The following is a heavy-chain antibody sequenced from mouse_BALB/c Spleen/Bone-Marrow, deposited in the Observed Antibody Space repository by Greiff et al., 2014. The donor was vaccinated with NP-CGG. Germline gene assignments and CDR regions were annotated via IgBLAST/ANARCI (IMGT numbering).Heavy chain of an antibody. CDR1: GFSLTTYG. V-gene: IGHV2-2*01. CDR3: ARKGNTGSFDD. Sequence: VQLQQSGPGLVKPSQSLSITCTVSGFSLTTYGLHWVRQSPGKGLEWLGVVWSGGSTDYNAAIITRLIITQDNSKSQVFFKMNSLPTDDTAMYYCARKGNTGSFDDWGAGTTVTVSS. J-gene: IGHJ1*01. CDR2: VWSGGST.